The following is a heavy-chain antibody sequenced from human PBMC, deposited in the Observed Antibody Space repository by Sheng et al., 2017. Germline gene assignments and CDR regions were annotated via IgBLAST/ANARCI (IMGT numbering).Heavy chain of an antibody. Sequence: QVQLQESGPGLVKPSETLSLTCTVSGYSIASGHYWGWIRQPPGKGLEWIASIYYNGNTYYNPSLKSRVTISVDTSKNQFSLNLNSVAAADTAVYYCAREWAGSYWFFDLWGRGTLVTVSS. CDR1: GYSIASGHY. V-gene: IGHV4-38-2*02. J-gene: IGHJ2*01. CDR3: AREWAGSYWFFDL. D-gene: IGHD3-10*01. CDR2: IYYNGNT.